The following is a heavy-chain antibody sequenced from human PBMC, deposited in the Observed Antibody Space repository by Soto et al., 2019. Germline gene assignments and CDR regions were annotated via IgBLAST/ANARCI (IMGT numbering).Heavy chain of an antibody. Sequence: PVKGLECIGISYYSGSTYYNPSLKSRVTISVDTSKNQFSLKLSSVTAADTAVYYCAILFIFQAEGRQTYYLSGLAILVKPPSDL. J-gene: IGHJ2*01. V-gene: IGHV4-39*01. CDR2: SYYSGST. D-gene: IGHD2-21*01. CDR3: AILFIFQAEGRQTYYLSGLAILVKPPSDL.